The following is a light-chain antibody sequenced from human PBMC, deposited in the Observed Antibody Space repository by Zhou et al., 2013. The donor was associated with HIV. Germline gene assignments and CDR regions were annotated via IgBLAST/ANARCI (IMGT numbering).Light chain of an antibody. Sequence: DVQMTQSPPSLSASVGDRVTITCRASQTIATYLNWYQQTPGRAPKFLISAASSLQSGVPSRFSGSGSGTYFTLTITNLQPEDFATYYCQQSYRTPRTFGPGTKVDIK. CDR3: QQSYRTPRT. CDR2: AAS. CDR1: QTIATY. V-gene: IGKV1-39*01. J-gene: IGKJ3*01.